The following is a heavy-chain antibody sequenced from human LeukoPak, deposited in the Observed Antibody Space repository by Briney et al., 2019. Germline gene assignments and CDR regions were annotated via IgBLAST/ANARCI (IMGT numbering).Heavy chain of an antibody. CDR2: ISSSGSST. V-gene: IGHV3-23*01. J-gene: IGHJ5*02. Sequence: PGGSLTLSCAASGFTFSSYAMNWVRQAPGKGLEWVSAISSSGSSTYYADSVQGRFTISRDNSKNTLYLQMNSLRAEDTAVYYCAKDRGQLVPKYNWFDPWGQGTLVTVSS. D-gene: IGHD6-6*01. CDR1: GFTFSSYA. CDR3: AKDRGQLVPKYNWFDP.